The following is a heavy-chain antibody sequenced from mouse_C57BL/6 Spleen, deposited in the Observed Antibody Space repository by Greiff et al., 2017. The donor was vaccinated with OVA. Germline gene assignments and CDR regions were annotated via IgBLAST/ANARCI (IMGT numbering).Heavy chain of an antibody. V-gene: IGHV1-5*01. CDR1: GYTFTSYW. CDR3: TREEGITTVVEDAMDY. CDR2: IYPGNSDT. Sequence: EVQLVESGTVLARPGASVKMSCKTSGYTFTSYWMHWVKQRPGQGLEWIGAIYPGNSDTSYNQKFKGKAKLTAVTSASTAYMELSSLTNEDSAVYYWTREEGITTVVEDAMDYWGQGTSVTVSS. D-gene: IGHD1-1*01. J-gene: IGHJ4*01.